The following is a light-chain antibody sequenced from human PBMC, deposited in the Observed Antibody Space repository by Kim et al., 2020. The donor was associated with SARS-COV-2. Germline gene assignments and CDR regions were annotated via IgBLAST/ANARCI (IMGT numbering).Light chain of an antibody. V-gene: IGKV1-8*01. CDR3: QQYYSYPWT. Sequence: ASTGDRVTISCRASQGISSYLAWYQQKPGKAPKLLIYAASTLQSGVPSRFSGSGSGTDFTLTISCLQSEDFATYYCQQYYSYPWTFGQGTKVDIK. J-gene: IGKJ1*01. CDR2: AAS. CDR1: QGISSY.